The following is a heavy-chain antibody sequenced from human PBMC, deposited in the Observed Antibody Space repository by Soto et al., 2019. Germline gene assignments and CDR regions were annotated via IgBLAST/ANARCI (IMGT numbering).Heavy chain of an antibody. V-gene: IGHV3-21*01. Sequence: EVQLVESGGGLVKRGGSLRLSCAASGFTFSSHSMNWVRQAPGKGLEWVSSISSSGSYIYYGDSVKGRFTISRDNAKNSLKLQMNSLRAEDTAVYYCARAVMGADDAFDIWGQGTMVTVSS. D-gene: IGHD1-26*01. CDR3: ARAVMGADDAFDI. CDR2: ISSSGSYI. CDR1: GFTFSSHS. J-gene: IGHJ3*02.